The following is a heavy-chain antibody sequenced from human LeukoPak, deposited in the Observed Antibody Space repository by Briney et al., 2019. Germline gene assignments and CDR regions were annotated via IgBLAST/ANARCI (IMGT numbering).Heavy chain of an antibody. CDR3: ARSGNPDTYGSAFDI. CDR1: GFIFSNYA. J-gene: IGHJ3*02. D-gene: IGHD3-10*01. Sequence: GGSLRLSCVGSGFIFSNYAMHWVRQAPGEGLEYVSAISSHGSNTYYADSVKERFTISRDNSNNTLFLQMVNLRPDDTSMFYCARSGNPDTYGSAFDIWGQGTMVIVSS. CDR2: ISSHGSNT. V-gene: IGHV3-64*02.